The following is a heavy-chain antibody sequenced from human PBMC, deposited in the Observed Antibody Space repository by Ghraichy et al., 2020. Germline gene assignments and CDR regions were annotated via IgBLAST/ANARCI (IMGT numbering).Heavy chain of an antibody. CDR1: GYTFTSYG. D-gene: IGHD4-17*01. CDR2: ISAYDGNT. Sequence: ASVKVSCKASGYTFTSYGISWVRQVPGQGLEWMGWISAYDGNTNFAQSLQGRVAMTTDTSTSTAYMELRSLRSGDTAVYYCARIYGDYMFDYWGQGTLVTVSS. V-gene: IGHV1-18*01. J-gene: IGHJ4*02. CDR3: ARIYGDYMFDY.